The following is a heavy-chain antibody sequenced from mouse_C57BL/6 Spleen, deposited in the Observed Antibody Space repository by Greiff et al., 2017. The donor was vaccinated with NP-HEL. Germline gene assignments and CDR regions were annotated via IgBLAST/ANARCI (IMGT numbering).Heavy chain of an antibody. V-gene: IGHV3-1*01. CDR1: GYSITSGYD. CDR2: ISYSGST. J-gene: IGHJ2*01. D-gene: IGHD1-1*01. Sequence: DVQLQESGPGMVKPSQSLSLTCTVTGYSITSGYDWHWIRHFPGNKLEWMGYISYSGSTNYNPSLKSRISITHDTSKNHFFLKLNSVTTEDTATYYCARDRDYYVFDYWGQGTTLTVSS. CDR3: ARDRDYYVFDY.